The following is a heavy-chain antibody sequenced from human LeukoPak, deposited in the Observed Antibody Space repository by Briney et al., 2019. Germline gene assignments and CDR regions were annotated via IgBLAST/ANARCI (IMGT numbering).Heavy chain of an antibody. CDR1: GFTVSSNS. V-gene: IGHV3-53*01. D-gene: IGHD6-6*01. CDR2: TYSGGSA. J-gene: IGHJ6*02. CDR3: AKVGYSSSSVVGHYYYGMDV. Sequence: PGGSLRLSCAASGFTVSSNSMSWVRQAPGKGLEWVSVTYSGGSAYYADSVKGRFTISRDNSKNTLYLQMNSLRAEDTAVYYRAKVGYSSSSVVGHYYYGMDVWGQGTTVTVSS.